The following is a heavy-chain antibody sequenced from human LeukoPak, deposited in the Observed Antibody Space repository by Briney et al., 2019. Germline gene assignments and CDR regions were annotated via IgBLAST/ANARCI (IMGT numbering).Heavy chain of an antibody. V-gene: IGHV1-18*01. CDR2: ISAYNGNT. CDR1: GYTFTSYG. D-gene: IGHD6-19*01. Sequence: ASVKVSCKASGYTFTSYGISWVRQAPGQGLEWMGWISAYNGNTNYARKLQGRVTMTTDTSTSTAYMELRSLRSDDTAVYYCARAAGVDIAVAGDFDYWGQGTLVTVSS. J-gene: IGHJ4*02. CDR3: ARAAGVDIAVAGDFDY.